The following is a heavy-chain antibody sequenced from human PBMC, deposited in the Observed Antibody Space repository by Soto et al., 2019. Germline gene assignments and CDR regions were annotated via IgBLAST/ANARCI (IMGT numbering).Heavy chain of an antibody. CDR2: ISSSGSGT. J-gene: IGHJ3*02. CDR1: GFTFTSYA. CDR3: AKGTRNWLSAFDI. D-gene: IGHD1-20*01. Sequence: GGSLRLSCAASGFTFTSYAMSWVRQAPGMGLEWVSAISSSGSGTYYTDSVKGRFTISRDNSKNTLFLQMNSLRAEDTAVYFCAKGTRNWLSAFDIWGQGTMVTVSS. V-gene: IGHV3-23*01.